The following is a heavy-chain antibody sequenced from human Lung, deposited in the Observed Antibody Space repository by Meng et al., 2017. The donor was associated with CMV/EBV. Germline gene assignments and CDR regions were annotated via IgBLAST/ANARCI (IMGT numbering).Heavy chain of an antibody. J-gene: IGHJ6*02. CDR2: ISNSGAYI. V-gene: IGHV3-21*01. CDR1: VFPFSSYS. Sequence: GEXXKISCADSVFPFSSYSMNWVRQAPGKGLEWVSSISNSGAYIYYADSVKGRFSISRDNAQNSLYLHMNSLRAEDTAVYYCTRDVSPRSSAYFAIYYFYALDVXGQGXAVTVSS. CDR3: TRDVSPRSSAYFAIYYFYALDV. D-gene: IGHD2-21*01.